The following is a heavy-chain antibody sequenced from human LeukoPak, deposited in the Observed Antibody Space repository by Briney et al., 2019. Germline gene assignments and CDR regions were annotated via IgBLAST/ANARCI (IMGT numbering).Heavy chain of an antibody. D-gene: IGHD3-9*01. CDR3: ARSSWNAYYDILTGSNWFDP. CDR2: MNPNSGNT. V-gene: IGHV1-8*01. CDR1: GYTFTSYD. Sequence: ASVKVSCKASGYTFTSYDISWVRQATGQGLEWMGWMNPNSGNTGYAQKFQGRVTMTRNTSISTAYMELSSLRSEDTAVYYCARSSWNAYYDILTGSNWFDPWGQGTLVTVSS. J-gene: IGHJ5*02.